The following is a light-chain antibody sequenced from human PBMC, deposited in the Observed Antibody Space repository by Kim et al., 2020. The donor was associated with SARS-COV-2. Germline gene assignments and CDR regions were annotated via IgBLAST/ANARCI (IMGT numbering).Light chain of an antibody. CDR1: SLRSYY. CDR3: NSRDSSGNHVV. CDR2: GKN. V-gene: IGLV3-19*01. J-gene: IGLJ2*01. Sequence: SSELTQDPAVSVALGQTVRITCQGDSLRSYYASWYQQKPGQAPVLVIYGKNNRPSGIPDRFSGSSSGNTASLTITGAQAEDEADYYCNSRDSSGNHVVFGGGAQVTVL.